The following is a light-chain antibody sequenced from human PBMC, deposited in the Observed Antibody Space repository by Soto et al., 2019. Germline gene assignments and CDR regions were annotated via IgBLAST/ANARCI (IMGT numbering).Light chain of an antibody. Sequence: QSALTQPRSVSGSPGQSVTISCTGTSSDVGGYNSVSWYQQHPGKAPKLMIYDVNKRPSGVPDRFSGSRSGNTASLTISGLQAEHEADYYCCSYAGSYTFVFGGGTKLTVL. V-gene: IGLV2-11*01. CDR2: DVN. CDR3: CSYAGSYTFV. CDR1: SSDVGGYNS. J-gene: IGLJ3*02.